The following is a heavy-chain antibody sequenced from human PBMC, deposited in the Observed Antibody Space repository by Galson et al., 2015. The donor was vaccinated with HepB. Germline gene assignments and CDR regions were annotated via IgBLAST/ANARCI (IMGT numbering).Heavy chain of an antibody. CDR3: AKGRYSSSRFYFES. CDR1: GFTFDDYA. CDR2: IGWNSAII. J-gene: IGHJ4*02. V-gene: IGHV3-9*01. D-gene: IGHD6-13*01. Sequence: SLRLSCAASGFTFDDYAMHWVRQAPGKGLEWVSGIGWNSAIIGYADSVRGRFTISRDNAKSSLYLQMNSLRTEDTAFYYYAKGRYSSSRFYFESWGQGALVSVSS.